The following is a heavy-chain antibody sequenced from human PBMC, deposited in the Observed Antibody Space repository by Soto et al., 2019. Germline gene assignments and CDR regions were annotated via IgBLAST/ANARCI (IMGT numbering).Heavy chain of an antibody. J-gene: IGHJ5*02. D-gene: IGHD1-26*01. V-gene: IGHV4-39*01. CDR1: GGSISSTFYY. Sequence: SETLSLTCSLSGGSISSTFYYWGWIRQPPGKGLEWIGSIYYSGTTFYNASLKGRVTISVDTSKNQFSLRLTSVTATDTAVYFCARQKWEQPKWFDPWGQGTLVTVSS. CDR3: ARQKWEQPKWFDP. CDR2: IYYSGTT.